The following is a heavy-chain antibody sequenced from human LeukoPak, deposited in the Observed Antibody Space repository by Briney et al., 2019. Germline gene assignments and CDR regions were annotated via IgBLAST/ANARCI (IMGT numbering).Heavy chain of an antibody. J-gene: IGHJ5*02. V-gene: IGHV4-61*02. Sequence: SETLSLTCTVSGGSISSGSDYWSWIRQSAGKGLEWIGRVYSSGSANYNPSLKSRLTMAVDTSKNQISPKLTSVTAADTAVYYCARDSGFWTFDPWGQGALVTVSS. D-gene: IGHD3/OR15-3a*01. CDR3: ARDSGFWTFDP. CDR1: GGSISSGSDY. CDR2: VYSSGSA.